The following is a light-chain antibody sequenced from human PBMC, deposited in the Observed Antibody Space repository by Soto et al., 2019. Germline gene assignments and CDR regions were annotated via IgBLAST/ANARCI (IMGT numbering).Light chain of an antibody. J-gene: IGKJ2*01. CDR2: GVS. CDR1: QSVSSSY. Sequence: EIVLTQSPGTLSLSPGERATLSCRANQSVSSSYLAWYQQTPGQAPRLLIYGVSSRATGIPDRFSGSGSGTDFTLTISRLEPEDFAVYYCQQYGGSPMYTFGQGTNLEIK. CDR3: QQYGGSPMYT. V-gene: IGKV3-20*01.